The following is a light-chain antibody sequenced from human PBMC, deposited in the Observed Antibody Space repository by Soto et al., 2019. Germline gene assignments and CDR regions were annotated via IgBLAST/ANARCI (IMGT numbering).Light chain of an antibody. CDR2: WAT. J-gene: IGKJ4*01. CDR1: PSPLYRFNNKSY. Sequence: IVLIPSPDFLAVTLDEPAIIHCKSDPSPLYRFNNKSYLAWYQQKPGQPPKLLIYWATTRESGVPDRFSGSGSGADFTLTISSLEPEDFALYYCQQHISWPRTFGGGTKVEIK. V-gene: IGKV4-1*01. CDR3: QQHISWPRT.